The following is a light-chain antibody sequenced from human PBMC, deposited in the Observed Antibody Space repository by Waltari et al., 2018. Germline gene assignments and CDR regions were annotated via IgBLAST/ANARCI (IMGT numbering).Light chain of an antibody. Sequence: EIVMTQSPDSLAVSLGERATINCKSSQSVLFTPTNKNYLAWYQQKPRQPPKLLIYWASTRESGVPDRFSGSVSGTDFTLTISSLQAEDVAVYYCQQYQSFPWTFGQGTKVEIK. V-gene: IGKV4-1*01. CDR3: QQYQSFPWT. CDR1: QSVLFTPTNKNY. J-gene: IGKJ1*01. CDR2: WAS.